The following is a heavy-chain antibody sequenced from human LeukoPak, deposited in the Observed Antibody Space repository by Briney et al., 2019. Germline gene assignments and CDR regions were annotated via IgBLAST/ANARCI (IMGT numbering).Heavy chain of an antibody. CDR1: GFTFSSYS. V-gene: IGHV3-48*01. CDR2: ISSSSSTI. CDR3: ARVRMTTVTLFDY. Sequence: GGSLRLSCAASGFTFSSYSMNWVRQAPGKGLEWVSYISSSSSTIYYADSVKGRFTISRDNAKNSLYLQMNSLRAEDTAVYYCARVRMTTVTLFDYWGQGTLVTVSS. D-gene: IGHD4-17*01. J-gene: IGHJ4*02.